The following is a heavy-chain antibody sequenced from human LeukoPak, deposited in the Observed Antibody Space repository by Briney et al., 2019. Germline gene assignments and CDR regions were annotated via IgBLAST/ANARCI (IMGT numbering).Heavy chain of an antibody. J-gene: IGHJ4*02. CDR2: IIPIFGTA. CDR1: GGTFSSYA. Sequence: ASMKVSCKASGGTFSSYAISWVRQAPGQGLEWMGGIIPIFGTANYAQKFQGRVTITADESTSTAYMELSSLRSEDTAVYYCAREAVGVGGYYFDYWGQGTLVTVSS. CDR3: AREAVGVGGYYFDY. V-gene: IGHV1-69*13. D-gene: IGHD1-26*01.